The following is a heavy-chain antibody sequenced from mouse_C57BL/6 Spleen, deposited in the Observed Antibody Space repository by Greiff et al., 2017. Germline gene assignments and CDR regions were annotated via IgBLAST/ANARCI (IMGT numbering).Heavy chain of an antibody. CDR3: EWYDGSRYRYCYLDV. Sequence: QVQLQQPGTELVKPGASVKLSCKASGYTFTSYWMHWVKQRPGQGLEWIGNINPSNGGTNYNEKFKSKATLTVDKSSSTAYMQLSSLTSEDSAVYYGEWYDGSRYRYCYLDVWGKGTTVTVSS. CDR2: INPSNGGT. D-gene: IGHD1-1*01. V-gene: IGHV1-53*01. CDR1: GYTFTSYW. J-gene: IGHJ1*03.